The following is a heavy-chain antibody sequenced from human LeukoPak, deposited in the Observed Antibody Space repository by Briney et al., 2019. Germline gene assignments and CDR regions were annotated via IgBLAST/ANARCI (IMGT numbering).Heavy chain of an antibody. CDR2: ISSSSSTI. CDR3: ARRYCSRTSCYGAYYYYYMDV. J-gene: IGHJ6*03. D-gene: IGHD2-2*01. CDR1: GFTFSSYS. V-gene: IGHV3-48*04. Sequence: GGSLRLSCAASGFTFSSYSMNWVRQAPGKGLEWVSYISSSSSTIYYADSVKGRFTISRDNAKNSLYLQMNSLRAEDTAVYYCARRYCSRTSCYGAYYYYYMDVWGKGTTVTVSS.